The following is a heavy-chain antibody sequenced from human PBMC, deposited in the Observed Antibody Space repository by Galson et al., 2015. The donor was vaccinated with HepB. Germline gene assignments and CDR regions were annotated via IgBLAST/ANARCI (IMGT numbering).Heavy chain of an antibody. V-gene: IGHV6-1*01. Sequence: CAISGDSVSSNSAAWNWIRHSPSRGLEWLGRIYYRSKWNYDYTVSVKSRITINPDTSRNQFSLQLNSVTPDDTAMYYCARQLAYCIGTSCQIYFDYWGQGTLITVSS. CDR3: ARQLAYCIGTSCQIYFDY. CDR2: IYYRSKWNY. CDR1: GDSVSSNSAA. D-gene: IGHD2-2*01. J-gene: IGHJ4*02.